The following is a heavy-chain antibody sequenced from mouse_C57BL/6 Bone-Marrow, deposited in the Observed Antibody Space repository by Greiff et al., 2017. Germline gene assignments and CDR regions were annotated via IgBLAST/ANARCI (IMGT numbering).Heavy chain of an antibody. CDR1: GYTFTSYW. Sequence: QVQLQQPGAELVKPGASVKLSCKASGYTFTSYWMQWVKQRPGQGLEWIGEIDPSDSNTNYNQKFKGKATLTVDTSSSTAYMQLSSLTSEDSAVYYCAREGLRQEAYFDYWGQGTTLTVSS. J-gene: IGHJ2*01. D-gene: IGHD2-4*01. CDR2: IDPSDSNT. V-gene: IGHV1-50*01. CDR3: AREGLRQEAYFDY.